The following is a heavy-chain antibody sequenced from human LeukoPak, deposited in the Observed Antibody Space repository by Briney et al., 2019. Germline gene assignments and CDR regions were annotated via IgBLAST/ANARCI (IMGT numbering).Heavy chain of an antibody. V-gene: IGHV4-30-4*01. CDR2: IYYSGST. CDR1: GGSFSGYY. Sequence: SETLSLTCAVYGGSFSGYYWSWIRQPPGKGLEWIGYIYYSGSTYYNPSLKSRVTISVDTSKNQLSLKLSSVTAADTAVYYCARVRGGLFDPWGQGTLVTVSS. CDR3: ARVRGGLFDP. J-gene: IGHJ5*02. D-gene: IGHD3-10*01.